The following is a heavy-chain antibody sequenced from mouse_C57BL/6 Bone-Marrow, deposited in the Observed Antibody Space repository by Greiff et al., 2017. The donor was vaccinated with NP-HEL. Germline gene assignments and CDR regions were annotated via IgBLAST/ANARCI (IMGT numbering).Heavy chain of an antibody. Sequence: EVQLVESGGGLVKPGGSLKLSCAASGFTFSSYAMSWVRQTPEKRLEWVATISDGGSYTYYPDNVKGRFTISRDNAKNNLYLQMSHLKSEDTAMYYCATTVGAMDYWGQGTSVTVSS. CDR3: ATTVGAMDY. D-gene: IGHD1-1*01. CDR1: GFTFSSYA. V-gene: IGHV5-4*01. CDR2: ISDGGSYT. J-gene: IGHJ4*01.